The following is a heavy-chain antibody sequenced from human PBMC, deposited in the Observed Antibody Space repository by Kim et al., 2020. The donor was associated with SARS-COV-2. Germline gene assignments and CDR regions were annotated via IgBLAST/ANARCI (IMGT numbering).Heavy chain of an antibody. CDR3: ARAPVAGIFDY. V-gene: IGHV3-53*01. Sequence: YSADSVKGRFTISRDNAKNTLYRQMNSLRAEDTAVYYCARAPVAGIFDYWGQGTLVTVSS. J-gene: IGHJ4*02. D-gene: IGHD6-19*01.